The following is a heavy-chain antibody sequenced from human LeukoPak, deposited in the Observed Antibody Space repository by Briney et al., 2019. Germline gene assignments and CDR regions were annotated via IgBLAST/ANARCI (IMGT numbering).Heavy chain of an antibody. CDR1: GFTVSNNN. Sequence: GGSLRLSCAASGFTVSNNNMNWVRKAPGKGLEWVSSISSSGNYIYYADSVKGRFTISRDDAKNSLYLQMNSLRAEDTAVYYCARVRDSIFGVVSHEINCWGQGTLVTVSS. CDR2: ISSSGNYI. CDR3: ARVRDSIFGVVSHEINC. D-gene: IGHD3-3*02. J-gene: IGHJ4*02. V-gene: IGHV3-21*01.